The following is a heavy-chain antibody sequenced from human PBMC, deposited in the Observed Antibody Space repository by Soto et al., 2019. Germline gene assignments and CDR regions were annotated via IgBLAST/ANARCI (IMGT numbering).Heavy chain of an antibody. CDR1: GGSISGYY. Sequence: XTLSLPCTVSGGSISGYYWSWVRQSAGKGLEWIGRIYTSGSTNHNPSLESRVTMSIDTSNNQFSLRLSSVTAADTAVYYCARDGTMVRHGLDVWGQGTTVTVSS. CDR2: IYTSGST. D-gene: IGHD3-10*01. J-gene: IGHJ6*02. V-gene: IGHV4-4*07. CDR3: ARDGTMVRHGLDV.